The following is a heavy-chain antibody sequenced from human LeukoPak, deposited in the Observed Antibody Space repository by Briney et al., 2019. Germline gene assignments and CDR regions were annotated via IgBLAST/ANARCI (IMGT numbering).Heavy chain of an antibody. CDR1: GFTFSNYG. CDR2: IWYDGSNR. D-gene: IGHD2-8*01. CDR3: AKDPLGFSTRATCRYLDS. V-gene: IGHV3-30*02. Sequence: PGGSLRLSCAASGFTFSNYGMHWVRQAPGKGLEWVAFIWYDGSNRYYADSVKGRFTISRDNSENTLFLQMSSLRTEDTAVYYCAKDPLGFSTRATCRYLDSWGQGTLVTVSS. J-gene: IGHJ4*02.